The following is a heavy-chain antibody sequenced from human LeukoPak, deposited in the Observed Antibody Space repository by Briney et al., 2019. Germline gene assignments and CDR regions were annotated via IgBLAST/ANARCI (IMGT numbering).Heavy chain of an antibody. Sequence: GGSLSVSCAASGFTFSNDWMSCVRQAPGKGLEWVANIKEDGSEKYYVDSVKGRFTISRDNARNSLYLQMNSLRAEDTAVYYCASGRQLAYWGQGTLVTLSS. J-gene: IGHJ4*02. V-gene: IGHV3-7*01. CDR1: GFTFSNDW. D-gene: IGHD6-13*01. CDR3: ASGRQLAY. CDR2: IKEDGSEK.